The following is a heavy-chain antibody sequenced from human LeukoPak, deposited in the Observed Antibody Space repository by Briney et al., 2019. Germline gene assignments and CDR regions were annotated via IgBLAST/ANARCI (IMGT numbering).Heavy chain of an antibody. J-gene: IGHJ3*02. CDR2: ISYDGSNK. CDR3: ANGKGIAEAFDM. D-gene: IGHD2-21*01. CDR1: GFTFSSYG. Sequence: GGSLRLSCAASGFTFSSYGMHWVRQAPGKGLEWVAVISYDGSNKYYADSVKGRFTISRDNSKNTLYLQMHSLRAEDTAVYYCANGKGIAEAFDMWGQGTMVTVSS. V-gene: IGHV3-30*18.